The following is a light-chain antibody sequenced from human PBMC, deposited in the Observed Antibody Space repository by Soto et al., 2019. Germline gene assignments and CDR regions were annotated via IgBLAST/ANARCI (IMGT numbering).Light chain of an antibody. Sequence: QSLLTQPASVSGSPGQSIAISCTGTSSDVGSYNYVSWYQQHPGKAPKLMIYDVGNRPSGVSDRFSGSKSGNTASLTISGLQAEDEADYFCNSYTSSSTYVFGTGTKVTVL. J-gene: IGLJ1*01. CDR3: NSYTSSSTYV. CDR2: DVG. V-gene: IGLV2-14*03. CDR1: SSDVGSYNY.